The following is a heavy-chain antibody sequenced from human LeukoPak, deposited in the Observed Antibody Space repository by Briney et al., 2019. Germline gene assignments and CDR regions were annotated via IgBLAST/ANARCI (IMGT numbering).Heavy chain of an antibody. V-gene: IGHV4-34*01. CDR1: GGSFSGYY. D-gene: IGHD6-13*01. J-gene: IGHJ4*02. CDR2: INHSGST. Sequence: SETLSLTCAVYGGSFSGYYWSWIRQPPGKGLEWIGEINHSGSTNYNPSLKSRVTISVDTSKNQSSLKLSSVTAADTAVYYCARAPSFLYSSSWLDYWGQGTLVTVSS. CDR3: ARAPSFLYSSSWLDY.